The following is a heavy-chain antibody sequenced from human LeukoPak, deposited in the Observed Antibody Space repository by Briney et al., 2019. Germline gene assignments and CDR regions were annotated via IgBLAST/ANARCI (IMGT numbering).Heavy chain of an antibody. CDR2: IYYSGRT. J-gene: IGHJ5*02. CDR1: GGSISSGDYY. V-gene: IGHV4-31*03. D-gene: IGHD2-2*01. Sequence: SETLSLTCTVSGGSISSGDYYWSWIRQHPGKGLEWIGFIYYSGRTYYNPSLKSRVTISLHTSKNEFSLELISVTAADTALYYCARARGDCSSASCSLRGWFDPWGQGTLVTVSS. CDR3: ARARGDCSSASCSLRGWFDP.